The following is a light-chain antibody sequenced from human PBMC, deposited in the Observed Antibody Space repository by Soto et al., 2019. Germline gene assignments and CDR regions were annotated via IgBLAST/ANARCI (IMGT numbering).Light chain of an antibody. CDR1: QSVNSY. J-gene: IGKJ5*01. CDR2: GAS. CDR3: QQYGSSPT. Sequence: EIVLTQSPATLSLSPGERATLSFRASQSVNSYLAWYQQKPGQAPRLLIYGASSRATGIPDRFSGSGSGTDFTLTISRLEPEDFAVYYCQQYGSSPTFGGGTRLEI. V-gene: IGKV3-20*01.